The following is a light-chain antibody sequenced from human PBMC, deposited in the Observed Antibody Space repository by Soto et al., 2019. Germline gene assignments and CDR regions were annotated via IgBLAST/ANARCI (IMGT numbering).Light chain of an antibody. CDR2: GAS. CDR1: QSVGDY. J-gene: IGKJ1*01. CDR3: QQYGSSPRT. V-gene: IGKV3-20*01. Sequence: DTVLTHSRGTKACSAGEGAALSCIASQSVGDYLAWYQQKPGQAPRLLIYGASSRATGIPDRFSGSGSGTDFTLTISSLDPEDFAVYFCQQYGSSPRTFGQGTKVDIK.